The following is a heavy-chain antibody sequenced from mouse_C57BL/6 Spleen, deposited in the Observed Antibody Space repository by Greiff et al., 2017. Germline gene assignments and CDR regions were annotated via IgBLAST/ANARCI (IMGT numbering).Heavy chain of an antibody. CDR3: ARSHYYGSSYAMGY. CDR2: IHPNSGST. V-gene: IGHV1-64*01. CDR1: GYTFTSYW. D-gene: IGHD1-1*01. Sequence: QVQLQQPGAELVKPGASVKLSCKASGYTFTSYWMHWVKQRPGQGLEWIGMIHPNSGSTNYNEKFKSKATLTVDKSSSTAYMQLSSLTSEDAAVYYWARSHYYGSSYAMGYWGQGTSVTVSS. J-gene: IGHJ4*01.